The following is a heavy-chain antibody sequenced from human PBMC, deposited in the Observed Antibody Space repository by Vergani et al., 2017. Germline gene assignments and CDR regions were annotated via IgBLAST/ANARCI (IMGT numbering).Heavy chain of an antibody. D-gene: IGHD3-10*01. J-gene: IGHJ6*02. V-gene: IGHV3-30*18. CDR3: AKVRAGRNYYYGMDV. CDR2: ISYDGSNK. Sequence: QVQLVESGGGVVQPGRSLRLSCVASGFTFSSYGMHWVRQAPGKGLEWVAVISYDGSNKYYADSVKGRFTISRDNSKNTLYLQMNSLRAEDTAVYYCAKVRAGRNYYYGMDVWGQGTTVTVSS. CDR1: GFTFSSYG.